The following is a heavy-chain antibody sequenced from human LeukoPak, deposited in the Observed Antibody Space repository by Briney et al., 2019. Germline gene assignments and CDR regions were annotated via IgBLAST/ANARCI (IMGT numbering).Heavy chain of an antibody. CDR2: ISGSGGST. Sequence: GGSLRLSCAASGFTFSRYAMSWVRQAPGKGLEWVSAISGSGGSTYYADSVKGRFTISRDNSKNTLYLQMNSLRAEDTAVYYCAKFRVGGYCSSTSCYTYFDYWGQGTLVTVSS. D-gene: IGHD2-2*02. CDR3: AKFRVGGYCSSTSCYTYFDY. V-gene: IGHV3-23*01. J-gene: IGHJ4*02. CDR1: GFTFSRYA.